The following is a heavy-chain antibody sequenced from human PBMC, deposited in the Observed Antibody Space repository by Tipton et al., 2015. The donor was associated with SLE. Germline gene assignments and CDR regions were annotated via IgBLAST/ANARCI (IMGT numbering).Heavy chain of an antibody. CDR1: GFTLSSNW. J-gene: IGHJ4*02. CDR3: AKSTLRNDYFDH. CDR2: IRFDGSNK. Sequence: LRLSCAASGFTLSSNWMHWVRQAPGKGLEWVAFIRFDGSNKYYADSVKGRFTSSRDNAKNTLYLQMNSLRPEDTAVYYCAKSTLRNDYFDHWGQGTLVTVSS. D-gene: IGHD5-12*01. V-gene: IGHV3-30*02.